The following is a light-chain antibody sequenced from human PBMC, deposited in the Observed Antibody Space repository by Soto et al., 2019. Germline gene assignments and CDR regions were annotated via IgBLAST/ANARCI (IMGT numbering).Light chain of an antibody. Sequence: EIVMTQSPATLSASPGERTTLSCRASQSVSSKLAWYHQKACQAPRLLIYGASTRATGIPARFSGSGSGTEFTLTISSPQSEDFGIYYCQQYNNWPPWTFGRGTNVEIK. CDR3: QQYNNWPPWT. CDR1: QSVSSK. CDR2: GAS. V-gene: IGKV3-15*01. J-gene: IGKJ1*01.